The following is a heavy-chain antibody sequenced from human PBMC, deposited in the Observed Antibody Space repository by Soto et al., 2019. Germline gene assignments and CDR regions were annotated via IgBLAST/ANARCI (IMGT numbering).Heavy chain of an antibody. Sequence: ETLSLSCTVSGCSISNYYWSWIRQLPGKGLEWIGDIYYSESTNYNPSLKSRVTISEGTSNNQFSQQLSSVPAAENAVYYCARVRLPGYCSSGSCYSVSYGMDVWGQGTTVTVSS. J-gene: IGHJ6*02. CDR2: IYYSEST. CDR1: GCSISNYY. D-gene: IGHD2-15*01. V-gene: IGHV4-59*01. CDR3: ARVRLPGYCSSGSCYSVSYGMDV.